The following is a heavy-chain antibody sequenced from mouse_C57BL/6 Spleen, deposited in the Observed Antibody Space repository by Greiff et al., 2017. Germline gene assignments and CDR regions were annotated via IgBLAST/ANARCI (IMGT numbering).Heavy chain of an antibody. D-gene: IGHD1-1*01. CDR1: GFSLTSYG. Sequence: VKLQESGPGLVAPSQSLSITCTVSGFSLTSYGVHWVRQPPGKGLEWLVVIWSDGSTTYNSALKSRLSISKDNSKSQVFLKMNSLQTDDTAMYYCAIGSSYDWYFDVWGTGTTVTVSS. V-gene: IGHV2-6*03. J-gene: IGHJ1*03. CDR2: IWSDGST. CDR3: AIGSSYDWYFDV.